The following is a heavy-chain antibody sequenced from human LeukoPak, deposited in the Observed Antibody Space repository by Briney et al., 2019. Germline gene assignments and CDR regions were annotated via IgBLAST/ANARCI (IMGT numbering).Heavy chain of an antibody. CDR2: ISGTGGNT. CDR3: AMAIYYDTQGAFDI. J-gene: IGHJ3*02. CDR1: GFTFSTYA. V-gene: IGHV3-23*01. D-gene: IGHD3-22*01. Sequence: PGGSLRLSCAASGFTFSTYAMNWVRQAPGKGLEWVSLISGTGGNTYYADSVRGRFTISRDNSKNTLYLQMNSLRAEDTAVYYCAMAIYYDTQGAFDIWGQGTMVTVSS.